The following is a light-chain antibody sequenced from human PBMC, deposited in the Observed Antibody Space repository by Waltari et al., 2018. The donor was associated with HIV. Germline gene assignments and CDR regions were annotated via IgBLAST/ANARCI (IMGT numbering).Light chain of an antibody. V-gene: IGLV3-21*02. CDR3: QVWESGGDIVF. J-gene: IGLJ2*01. CDR2: DDR. CDR1: DIGSES. Sequence: SYVVTQTPSVSVAPGQTARITCAGDDIGSESVHWYQQKPGQAPVLVVNDDRDRPSGIPERFTGSNSGNTATLTSTRVEAGDEADYYCQVWESGGDIVFFGGGTKLTVL.